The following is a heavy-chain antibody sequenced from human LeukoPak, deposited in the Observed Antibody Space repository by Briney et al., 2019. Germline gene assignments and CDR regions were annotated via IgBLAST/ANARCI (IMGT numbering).Heavy chain of an antibody. J-gene: IGHJ4*02. CDR3: ARGRYSISSGAADY. CDR1: GFTFSDSY. CDR2: ISSSSSDT. Sequence: NPGGSLRLSCAASGFTFSDSYMSWIRQAPGKGLEWVSYISSSSSDTNYADSVKGRFTISRDNANNSLYLQLNSLRAEDTAVYYCARGRYSISSGAADYWGQGTLVTVYS. V-gene: IGHV3-11*06. D-gene: IGHD6-6*01.